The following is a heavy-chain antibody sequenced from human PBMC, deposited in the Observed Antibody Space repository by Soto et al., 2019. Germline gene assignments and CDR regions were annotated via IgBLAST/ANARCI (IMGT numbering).Heavy chain of an antibody. CDR3: ARSRGYSYGPQSYYYYGMDV. V-gene: IGHV5-10-1*01. Sequence: PGESLKISCQGSGYSFTSYWSSWVRQMPGKGLEWMGRIDPSDSYTNYSPSFQGHVTISADKSISTAYLQWSSLKASDTAMYYCARSRGYSYGPQSYYYYGMDVWGQGTTVTVSS. J-gene: IGHJ6*02. CDR2: IDPSDSYT. D-gene: IGHD5-18*01. CDR1: GYSFTSYW.